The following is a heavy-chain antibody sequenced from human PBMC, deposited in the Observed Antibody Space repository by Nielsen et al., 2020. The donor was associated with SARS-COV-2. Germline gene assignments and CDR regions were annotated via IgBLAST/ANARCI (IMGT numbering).Heavy chain of an antibody. CDR2: ISWNSGSI. CDR1: GFTFDDYA. Sequence: SLKISCAASGFTFDDYAMHWVRQAPGKGLEWVSGISWNSGSIGYADSVKGRFTISRDNAKNSLYLQMNSLRAEDTAVYYCARAVTAMGRRTYYFDYWGQGTLVTVSS. J-gene: IGHJ4*02. CDR3: ARAVTAMGRRTYYFDY. V-gene: IGHV3-9*01. D-gene: IGHD5-18*01.